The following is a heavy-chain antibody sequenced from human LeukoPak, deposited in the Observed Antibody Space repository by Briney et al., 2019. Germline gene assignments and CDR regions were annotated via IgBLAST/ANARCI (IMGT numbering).Heavy chain of an antibody. J-gene: IGHJ4*02. CDR3: ARGKIVATILGLGAFDY. D-gene: IGHD5-12*01. V-gene: IGHV4-59*01. Sequence: PSEPLSLPCTVSGGPISSYYWSWIRQPPGKGLEGIGYIYYSGSTNYNPSLKSRVTISVDTSKNQFSLKVSSVSAADTAVYYCARGKIVATILGLGAFDYWGQGTLVTVSS. CDR1: GGPISSYY. CDR2: IYYSGST.